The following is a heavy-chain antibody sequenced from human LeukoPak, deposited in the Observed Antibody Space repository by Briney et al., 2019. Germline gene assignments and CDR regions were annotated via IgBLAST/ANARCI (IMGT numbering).Heavy chain of an antibody. CDR3: IKSHNTGWTYFDS. V-gene: IGHV3-74*01. CDR2: INSDGSWT. D-gene: IGHD6-19*01. J-gene: IGHJ4*02. Sequence: GGPLRLSCAASGNYWMHWVRQAPGKGLVWVSHINSDGSWTSYADSVKGRFTISRDISENMLYLQMNSLRAEDTAIYYCIKSHNTGWTYFDSWGLGALVTVSS. CDR1: GNYW.